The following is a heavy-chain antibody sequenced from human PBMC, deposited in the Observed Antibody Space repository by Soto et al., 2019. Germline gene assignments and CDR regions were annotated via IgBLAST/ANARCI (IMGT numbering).Heavy chain of an antibody. V-gene: IGHV3-30*18. CDR3: AKEESYSSSQLRYYYYGMDV. Sequence: QVQLVESGGGVVQPGRSLRLSCAASGFTFSSYGMHWVRQAPGKGLEWVAVISYDGSNKYYADSVKGRFTISRDNSKNTMYLQMNSLRAEDTAVYYCAKEESYSSSQLRYYYYGMDVWGQGTTVTVSS. CDR1: GFTFSSYG. D-gene: IGHD6-6*01. J-gene: IGHJ6*02. CDR2: ISYDGSNK.